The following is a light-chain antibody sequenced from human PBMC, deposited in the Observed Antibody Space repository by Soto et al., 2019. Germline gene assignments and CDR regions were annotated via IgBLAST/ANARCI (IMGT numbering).Light chain of an antibody. V-gene: IGKV3-11*01. CDR1: KSFSSY. Sequence: EIVLTHSPSTLSLSPGERSTLSCRASKSFSSYLAWYQQKPGQAPRLLIYDASTRYTGITASVSVSGSVTDLSLPISSREHEDFDVYYCQQRSNWPPSTFGQGTRLEIK. CDR2: DAS. CDR3: QQRSNWPPST. J-gene: IGKJ5*01.